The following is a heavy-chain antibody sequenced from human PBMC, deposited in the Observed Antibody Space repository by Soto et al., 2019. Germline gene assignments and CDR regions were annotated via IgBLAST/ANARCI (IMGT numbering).Heavy chain of an antibody. V-gene: IGHV3-74*01. Sequence: EVQLVESGGGLVQPGGSLRLSCAASGFTFSSYWMHWVRQAPGKGLVGVSRINSDGSSTSYADSVKGRFTISRDNAKNTLYLQMNSLRAEDTAVYYCASFIRAAAMRYYGMDVWGQGTTVTVSS. CDR3: ASFIRAAAMRYYGMDV. CDR1: GFTFSSYW. J-gene: IGHJ6*02. CDR2: INSDGSST. D-gene: IGHD2-2*01.